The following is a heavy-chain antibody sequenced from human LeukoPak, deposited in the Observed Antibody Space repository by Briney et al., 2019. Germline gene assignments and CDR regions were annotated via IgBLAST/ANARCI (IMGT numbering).Heavy chain of an antibody. Sequence: GWALRLSCAASGFTVSRNYMSWVRQAPGKGLEGVSVIYSGGSTYYADSVKGRFTISRDNSKNTLYLQMNSLRAEDTAVYYCAREPTGGGYFDYWGQGTLVTVSS. D-gene: IGHD2-15*01. CDR1: GFTVSRNY. J-gene: IGHJ4*02. V-gene: IGHV3-53*01. CDR2: IYSGGST. CDR3: AREPTGGGYFDY.